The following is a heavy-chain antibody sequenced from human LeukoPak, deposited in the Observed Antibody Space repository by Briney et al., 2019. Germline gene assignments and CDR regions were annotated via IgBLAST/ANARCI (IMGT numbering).Heavy chain of an antibody. CDR2: IYYSGST. V-gene: IGHV4-61*05. CDR3: ARFGVVPAATFDY. J-gene: IGHJ4*02. Sequence: SETLFLTCTVSDDSISSSSSYWGWIRQPPGKGLEWIGYIYYSGSTNYNPSLKSRVSISVDTSKNQFSLKLSSVTAADTAVYYCARFGVVPAATFDYWGQGTLVTVSS. D-gene: IGHD2-2*01. CDR1: DDSISSSSSY.